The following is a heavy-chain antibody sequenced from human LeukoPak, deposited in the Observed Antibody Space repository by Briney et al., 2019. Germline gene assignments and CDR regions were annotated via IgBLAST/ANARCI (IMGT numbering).Heavy chain of an antibody. Sequence: GGSLRLSCAASGFTFSSYEMNWIRQAPGKGLEWASVISADSATTFYADSVKGRFTISRGNAKNTVFLQMSSLRAEDTALYYCARKSASGNYPLDYWGQGTLVTVSS. J-gene: IGHJ4*02. CDR2: ISADSATT. CDR1: GFTFSSYE. D-gene: IGHD3-10*01. V-gene: IGHV3-23*01. CDR3: ARKSASGNYPLDY.